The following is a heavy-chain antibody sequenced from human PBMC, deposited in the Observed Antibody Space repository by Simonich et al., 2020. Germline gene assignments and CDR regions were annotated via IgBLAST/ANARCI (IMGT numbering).Heavy chain of an antibody. CDR3: ARHAGFAFDI. CDR2: IDYSGSP. J-gene: IGHJ3*02. D-gene: IGHD6-13*01. CDR1: GGSISSSSYK. Sequence: QLQLQESGPGLVKPSETLSLTCTVSGGSISSSSYKGGGFRQPPGKGLEGIGGIDYSGSPAYNPSLKSRVTISVDTSKNQFSLKLSSVTAADTAVYYCARHAGFAFDIWGQGTMVTVSS. V-gene: IGHV4-39*01.